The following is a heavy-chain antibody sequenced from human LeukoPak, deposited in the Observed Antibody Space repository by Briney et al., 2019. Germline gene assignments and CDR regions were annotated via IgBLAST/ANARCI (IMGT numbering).Heavy chain of an antibody. CDR2: INPNSGGT. Sequence: GASVKVSCKASGYTFAGYYMHWVRQAPGQGLEWMGWINPNSGGTNYAQKFQGRVTMTRDTSISTAYMELSRLRSNDTAVYYCARDLSGLSAFEIWGQGTMVTVSS. CDR1: GYTFAGYY. J-gene: IGHJ3*02. D-gene: IGHD5-12*01. V-gene: IGHV1-2*02. CDR3: ARDLSGLSAFEI.